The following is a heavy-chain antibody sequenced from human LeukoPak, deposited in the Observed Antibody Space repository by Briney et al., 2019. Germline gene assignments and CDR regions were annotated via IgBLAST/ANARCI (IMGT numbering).Heavy chain of an antibody. CDR2: IKQDGSEQ. Sequence: PGGSLRLSCAASGFTFSSDWMYWVRQAPGKGPERVASIKQDGSEQYYVDSVKGRFTISRDNAKHSLYLQMNSLRAEDTAVYYCARDLYYGSGSYLLLPDYWGQGTLVTVSS. J-gene: IGHJ4*02. V-gene: IGHV3-7*01. CDR1: GFTFSSDW. CDR3: ARDLYYGSGSYLLLPDY. D-gene: IGHD3-10*01.